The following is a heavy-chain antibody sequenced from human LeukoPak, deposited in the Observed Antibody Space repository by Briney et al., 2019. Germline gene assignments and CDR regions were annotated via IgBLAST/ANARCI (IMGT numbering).Heavy chain of an antibody. D-gene: IGHD3-10*01. CDR1: GFTFSSYS. J-gene: IGHJ4*02. V-gene: IGHV3-21*01. CDR3: ARRTESSGRYFDY. CDR2: ISSSSSYI. Sequence: GRSLRLSCAASGFTFSSYSMIWVRQAPGKGLEWVSSISSSSSYIYYADSVKGRFTISRDNAKNSLYLQMNSLRAEDTVVYYCARRTESSGRYFDYWGQGTLVTVSS.